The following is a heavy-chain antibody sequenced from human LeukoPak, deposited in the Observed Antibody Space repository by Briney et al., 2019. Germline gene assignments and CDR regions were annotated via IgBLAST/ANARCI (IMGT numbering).Heavy chain of an antibody. Sequence: GGSLRLSCAASGFTLSSYAMTWVRQAPGRGLEWVSSVDGGGGGTYYADSVKGRFTISRDNSKDTLYLQMNSLRAEDTAVYYCAKDQQGLPYYFDYWGQGTLVTVSS. CDR1: GFTLSSYA. V-gene: IGHV3-23*01. CDR3: AKDQQGLPYYFDY. CDR2: VDGGGGGT. J-gene: IGHJ4*02. D-gene: IGHD6-13*01.